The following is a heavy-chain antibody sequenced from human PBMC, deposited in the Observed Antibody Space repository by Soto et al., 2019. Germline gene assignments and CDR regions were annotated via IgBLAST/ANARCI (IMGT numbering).Heavy chain of an antibody. J-gene: IGHJ6*02. Sequence: SLRVSCAASGFTFSSYGRHWVRQAPGKGLEWVAVIWYDGSNKYYADSVKGRFTISRDNSKNTLYLQMNSLRAEDTAVYYCARPTGRDYYYGMDVWGQGTTVTVSS. CDR3: ARPTGRDYYYGMDV. CDR2: IWYDGSNK. CDR1: GFTFSSYG. V-gene: IGHV3-33*01.